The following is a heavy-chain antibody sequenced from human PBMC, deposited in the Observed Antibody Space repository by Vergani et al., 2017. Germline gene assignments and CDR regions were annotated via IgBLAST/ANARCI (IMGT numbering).Heavy chain of an antibody. J-gene: IGHJ4*02. D-gene: IGHD3-10*01. Sequence: VQLVQSGAEVKKPGSSVKVSCKASGGTFSSYAISWVRQAPGQGLEWMGGIIPIFGTANYAQKFQGRVTITADESTSTAYMELSSLRSEDTAVYYCARVVTMVRGVIIGYYFDYWGQGTLVTVSS. CDR2: IIPIFGTA. CDR3: ARVVTMVRGVIIGYYFDY. CDR1: GGTFSSYA. V-gene: IGHV1-69*01.